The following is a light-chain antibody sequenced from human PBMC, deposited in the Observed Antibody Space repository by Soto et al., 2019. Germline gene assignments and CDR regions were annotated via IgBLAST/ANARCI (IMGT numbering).Light chain of an antibody. Sequence: QLVLTQPPSVSGAPGQRVTISCTGSSSNIGAGYDVHWYQQLPGRAPNLLIYGNTNRPSGVPDRFSGSKSGTSASLAITGLQAEDEADYYCLSFDSSLSVVFGGGTKVTVL. CDR1: SSNIGAGYD. V-gene: IGLV1-40*01. CDR2: GNT. J-gene: IGLJ2*01. CDR3: LSFDSSLSVV.